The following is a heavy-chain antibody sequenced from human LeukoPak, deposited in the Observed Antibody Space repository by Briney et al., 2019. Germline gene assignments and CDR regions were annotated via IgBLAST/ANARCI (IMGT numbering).Heavy chain of an antibody. CDR1: GFTFNNYA. J-gene: IGHJ2*01. Sequence: GGSLRLSCAASGFTFNNYAMIWVRQAPGKGLEGVSVISGSGNNTYYAVSVKGRFTSSRDNSKNTLYLQMNSLRGEDTAVYHCVKDNSNWYWYFDLWGRGTLVTVSS. CDR3: VKDNSNWYWYFDL. CDR2: ISGSGNNT. V-gene: IGHV3-23*01. D-gene: IGHD1-1*01.